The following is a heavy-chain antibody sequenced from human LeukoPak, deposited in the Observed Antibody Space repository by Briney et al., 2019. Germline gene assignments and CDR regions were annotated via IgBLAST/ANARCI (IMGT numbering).Heavy chain of an antibody. CDR3: AKDPDSSGYYWGYFDY. D-gene: IGHD3-22*01. J-gene: IGHJ4*02. V-gene: IGHV3-74*01. Sequence: GGSLRLSCAASGFTFSSYWMHWVRQAPGKGLVWVSRINTDGSSTSYADSVKGRFTISRDNAKNTLYLQMNSLRAEDTALYYCAKDPDSSGYYWGYFDYWGQGTLVTVSS. CDR2: INTDGSST. CDR1: GFTFSSYW.